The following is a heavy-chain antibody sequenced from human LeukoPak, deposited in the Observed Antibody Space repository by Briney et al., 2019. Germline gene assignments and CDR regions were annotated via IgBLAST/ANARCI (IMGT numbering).Heavy chain of an antibody. CDR3: AKDTDR. CDR2: VSGSGGNT. Sequence: QSGGSLRLSCAASGFTFSSYARTWFRQTPDKGLEWVSSVSGSGGNTYYADSVKGRFTIPRDNPKNTLYLQMSSLRAEDTAVYYCAKDTDRWGQGTLVTVSS. D-gene: IGHD4-17*01. V-gene: IGHV3-23*01. J-gene: IGHJ4*02. CDR1: GFTFSSYA.